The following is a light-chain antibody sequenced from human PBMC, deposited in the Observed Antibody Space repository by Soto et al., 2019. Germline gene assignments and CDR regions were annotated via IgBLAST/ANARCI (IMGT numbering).Light chain of an antibody. J-gene: IGLJ2*01. CDR3: SSYTSSSTVV. V-gene: IGLV2-14*01. Sequence: QSVLTQPASVSGSPGQSITISCTGTSSDIGGYNFVSWYQQHPGKAPEIKIYDVNNRPSGVSNRFSGSKSGNTASLTISGLQAEDEADYYCSSYTSSSTVVFGGGTQLTVL. CDR1: SSDIGGYNF. CDR2: DVN.